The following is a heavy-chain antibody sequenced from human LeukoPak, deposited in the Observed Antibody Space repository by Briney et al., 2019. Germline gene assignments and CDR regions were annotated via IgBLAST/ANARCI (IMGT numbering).Heavy chain of an antibody. CDR1: GFSFSSYY. J-gene: IGHJ6*02. CDR2: INPDGSER. Sequence: GGFLRLSCAASGFSFSSYYMSWVRQAPGKGLEWVALINPDGSERYYVDSVKGRFTISRDNAKNSLYLQMDSLRDDDTAMYFCTRDLAAVPGPRMDVWGQGTTVTVSS. V-gene: IGHV3-7*03. CDR3: TRDLAAVPGPRMDV. D-gene: IGHD6-19*01.